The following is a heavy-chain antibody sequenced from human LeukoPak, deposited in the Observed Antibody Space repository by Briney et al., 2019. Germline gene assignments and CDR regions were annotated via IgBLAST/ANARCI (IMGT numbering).Heavy chain of an antibody. V-gene: IGHV3-7*01. D-gene: IGHD3-10*02. CDR2: IKHDGSEK. Sequence: GGTLRLSCAASGFTFSTFWMTWVRQTPGKGLEWVATIKHDGSEKYYVDSVKGRFTIYRDNAKNSLYLQMNSLRAEDTAVYYCAELGITMIGGVWGKGTTVTISS. CDR3: AELGITMIGGV. J-gene: IGHJ6*04. CDR1: GFTFSTFW.